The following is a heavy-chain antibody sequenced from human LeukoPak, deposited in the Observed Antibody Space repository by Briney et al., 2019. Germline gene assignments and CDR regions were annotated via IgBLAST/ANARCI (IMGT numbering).Heavy chain of an antibody. CDR2: IWYDGSNK. J-gene: IGHJ4*02. V-gene: IGHV3-33*01. D-gene: IGHD6-19*01. CDR1: GFTFGSYG. CDR3: ARGGSSGWSFFDY. Sequence: QPGRSLRLSCAASGFTFGSYGMHWVRQAPGKGLEWVAVIWYDGSNKYYADSVKGRFTISRDNSKNTLYLQMNSLRAEDTAVYYCARGGSSGWSFFDYWGQGTLVTVSS.